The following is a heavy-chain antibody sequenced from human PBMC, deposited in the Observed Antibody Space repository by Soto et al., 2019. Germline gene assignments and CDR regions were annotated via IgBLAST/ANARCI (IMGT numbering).Heavy chain of an antibody. V-gene: IGHV3-49*04. CDR1: GFTFGDYA. D-gene: IGHD3-3*01. CDR3: GRSLLSGPDY. Sequence: GGSLRLSCTVSGFTFGDYAVNWARQAPGKGLEWVGFIRSKAYGGTTEYAASVKGRFTISRDDSKTIAYLQMNSLKTEDTAVYYCGRSLLSGPDYWGQGTLVTVSS. CDR2: IRSKAYGGTT. J-gene: IGHJ4*02.